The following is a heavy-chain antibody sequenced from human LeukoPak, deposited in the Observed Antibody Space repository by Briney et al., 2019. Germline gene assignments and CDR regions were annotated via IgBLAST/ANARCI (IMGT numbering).Heavy chain of an antibody. D-gene: IGHD6-19*01. Sequence: SETLSLTCTVSGGSISSYYWSRIRQPPGKGLEWIGYIYYSGSTNYNPSLKSRVTISVDTSKNQFSLKLSSVTAADTAVYYCARVGSSGWYNYFDYWGQGTLVTVSS. CDR3: ARVGSSGWYNYFDY. J-gene: IGHJ4*02. CDR1: GGSISSYY. V-gene: IGHV4-59*01. CDR2: IYYSGST.